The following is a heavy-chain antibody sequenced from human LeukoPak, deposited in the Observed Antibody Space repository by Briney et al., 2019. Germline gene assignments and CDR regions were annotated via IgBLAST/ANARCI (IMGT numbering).Heavy chain of an antibody. CDR2: ISYDGFNK. D-gene: IGHD6-19*01. V-gene: IGHV3-30*18. CDR1: GFTFTNYA. J-gene: IGHJ4*02. CDR3: AKGGSDWYLDY. Sequence: PGGSLRLSCSASGFTFTNYAIHWVRQAPGKGLEWVALISYDGFNKYYADSVKGRFTISRDNSKNTLSLQMNSLRADDTAVYYCAKGGSDWYLDYWGQGTLVTVSS.